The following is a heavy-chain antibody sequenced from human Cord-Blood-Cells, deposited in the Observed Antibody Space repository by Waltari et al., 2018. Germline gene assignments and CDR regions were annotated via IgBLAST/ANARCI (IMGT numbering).Heavy chain of an antibody. J-gene: IGHJ1*01. CDR2: IIPIFGTA. CDR1: GGTFSSYA. Sequence: QVQLVQSGAEVKKPGSSVKVSCTASGGTFSSYAIRWVRQAPGQGLEWMGGIIPIFGTANYAQKFQGRVTITADKSTSTAYMELSSLRSEDTAVYYCASIAAAGTEYFQHWGQGTLVTVSS. D-gene: IGHD6-13*01. CDR3: ASIAAAGTEYFQH. V-gene: IGHV1-69*06.